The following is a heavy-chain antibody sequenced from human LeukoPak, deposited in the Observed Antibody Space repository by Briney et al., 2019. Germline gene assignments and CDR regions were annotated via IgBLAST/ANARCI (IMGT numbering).Heavy chain of an antibody. CDR1: GGSISSSSYY. CDR3: ARQERGIAVAGGSY. J-gene: IGHJ4*02. D-gene: IGHD6-19*01. V-gene: IGHV4-61*01. Sequence: SETLSLTCTVSGGSISSSSYYWSWIRQPPGKGLEWIGYIYYTGSTDYNPSLKSRVTILVDRSKNQFSLKLSSLTAADTAVYYCARQERGIAVAGGSYWGQGTLVTVSS. CDR2: IYYTGST.